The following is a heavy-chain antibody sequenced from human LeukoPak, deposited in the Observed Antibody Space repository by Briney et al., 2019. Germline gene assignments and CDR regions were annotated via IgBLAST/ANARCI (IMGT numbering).Heavy chain of an antibody. CDR2: ITSDSRYM. D-gene: IGHD3-22*01. CDR3: ARDLWGYYYDSSGLAAFDY. CDR1: GFTFSTYN. V-gene: IGHV3-21*01. Sequence: GGSLSLSCAASGFTFSTYNMNWVRQAPGKGLEWVSSITSDSRYMYYADSVKGRFTISRDNAKNSLYLQMNSLRAEDTAVYYCARDLWGYYYDSSGLAAFDYWGQGTLVTVSS. J-gene: IGHJ4*02.